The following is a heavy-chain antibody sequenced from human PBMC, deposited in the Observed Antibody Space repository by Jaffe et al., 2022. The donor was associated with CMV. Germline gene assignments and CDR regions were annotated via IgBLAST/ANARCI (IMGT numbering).Heavy chain of an antibody. CDR2: ISYDGSNK. CDR1: GFTFSSYG. D-gene: IGHD6-13*01. Sequence: QVQLVESGGGVVQPGRSLRLSCAASGFTFSSYGMHWVRQAPGKGLEWVAVISYDGSNKYYADSVKGRFTISRDNSKNTLYLQMNSLRAEDTAVYYCAKVGSSDGAFDYWGQGTLVTVSS. J-gene: IGHJ4*02. CDR3: AKVGSSDGAFDY. V-gene: IGHV3-30*18.